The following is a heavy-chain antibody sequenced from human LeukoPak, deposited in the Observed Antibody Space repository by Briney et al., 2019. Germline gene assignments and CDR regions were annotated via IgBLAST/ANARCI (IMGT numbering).Heavy chain of an antibody. CDR2: INPNSGGT. V-gene: IGHV1-2*02. J-gene: IGHJ6*03. CDR3: VLTLHRDYYYYYMDV. D-gene: IGHD1-14*01. Sequence: ASVKVSCKTSGYTFTSYAISWVRRAPGQGLEWMGWINPNSGGTNYAQKFQGRVTMTRDTSISTAYMELSRLRSDDTTVYYCVLTLHRDYYYYYMDVWGKGTTVTVSS. CDR1: GYTFTSYA.